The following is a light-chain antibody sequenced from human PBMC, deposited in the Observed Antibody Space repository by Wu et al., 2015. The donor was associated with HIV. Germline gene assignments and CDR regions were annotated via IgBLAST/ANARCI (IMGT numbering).Light chain of an antibody. CDR2: GTS. CDR1: QIVSNSL. Sequence: EIVLTQPPDTLPLSPGERATLSCRVSQIVSNSLVAWYQQKPGQAPRLLLYGTSNRATGIPARFSGSGSGTEFTLTISSLQSEDFAVYYCQQYNNWPFTFGPGTKVDIK. CDR3: QQYNNWPFT. J-gene: IGKJ3*01. V-gene: IGKV3-15*01.